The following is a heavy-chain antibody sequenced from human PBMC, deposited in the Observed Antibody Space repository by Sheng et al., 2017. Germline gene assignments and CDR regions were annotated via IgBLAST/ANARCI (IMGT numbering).Heavy chain of an antibody. J-gene: IGHJ4*02. CDR2: ISSSGSTI. D-gene: IGHD1-1*01. Sequence: EVQLVESGGGLVQPGGSLRLSCAASGFIFSSYEMNWVRQAPGKGLEWVSYISSSGSTIYYADSVKGRFTISRDNAKNSLYLQMNSLRAEDTAVYYCARGYLQFYYFDYWGQGTLVTVSS. CDR3: ARGYLQFYYFDY. V-gene: IGHV3-48*03. CDR1: GFIFSSYE.